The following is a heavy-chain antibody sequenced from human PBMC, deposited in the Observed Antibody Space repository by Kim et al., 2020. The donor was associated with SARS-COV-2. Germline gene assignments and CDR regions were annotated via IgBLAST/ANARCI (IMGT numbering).Heavy chain of an antibody. J-gene: IGHJ4*02. CDR2: IYYSGST. Sequence: SETLSLTCTVSGGSISSSSYYWGWIRQPPGKGLEWIGSIYYSGSTYYNPSLKSRVTISVDTSKNQFSLKLSSVTAADTAVYYCARHTYSGSCEFDYWGQGTLVTVSS. V-gene: IGHV4-39*01. D-gene: IGHD1-26*01. CDR3: ARHTYSGSCEFDY. CDR1: GGSISSSSYY.